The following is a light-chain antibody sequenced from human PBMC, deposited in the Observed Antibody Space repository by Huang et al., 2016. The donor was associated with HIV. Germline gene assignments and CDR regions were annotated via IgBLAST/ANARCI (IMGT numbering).Light chain of an antibody. V-gene: IGKV3-11*01. CDR2: DAS. CDR1: QSVSTF. J-gene: IGKJ5*01. Sequence: DIVLTQSPATLALSPGERATVSCRASQSVSTFLAWYQHKPGQAPRLLIFDASNRASGVPARFSGTGSGTDFTLTISSIEPSDVAVYYCQQHSYWPITFGRGTRLEI. CDR3: QQHSYWPIT.